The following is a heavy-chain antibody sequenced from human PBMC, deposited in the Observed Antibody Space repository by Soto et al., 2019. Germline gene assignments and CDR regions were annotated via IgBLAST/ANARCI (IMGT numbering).Heavy chain of an antibody. CDR1: VFTFMSYA. V-gene: IGHV3-23*01. Sequence: GWSLRLSCASSVFTFMSYAMSWVRQAPGKGLEWVSAISGSGGSTYYADSVKGRFTISRDNSKNTLYLQMNSLRAEDTAVYYCAKKPPSGSYHDYWGQGTLVTVSS. CDR3: AKKPPSGSYHDY. CDR2: ISGSGGST. J-gene: IGHJ4*02. D-gene: IGHD1-26*01.